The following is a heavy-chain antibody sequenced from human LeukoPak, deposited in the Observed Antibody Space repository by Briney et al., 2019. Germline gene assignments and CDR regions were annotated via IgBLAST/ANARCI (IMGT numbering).Heavy chain of an antibody. Sequence: GGSLRLSCAASGFTFSNAWMSWVRQAPGKGLEWVGRIKSKTDDGTTDYAAPVKGRFTISRDDSKNTLYLQMNSLKTEDTAVYYCTTDYYMEFRGEDYWGQGTLVTVSS. CDR2: IKSKTDDGTT. D-gene: IGHD3-10*01. V-gene: IGHV3-15*01. J-gene: IGHJ4*02. CDR1: GFTFSNAW. CDR3: TTDYYMEFRGEDY.